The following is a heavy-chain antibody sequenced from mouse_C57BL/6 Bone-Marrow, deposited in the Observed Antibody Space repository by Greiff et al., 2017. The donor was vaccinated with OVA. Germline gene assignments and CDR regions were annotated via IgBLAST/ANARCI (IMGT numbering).Heavy chain of an antibody. D-gene: IGHD1-1*01. CDR2: ISYSGST. Sequence: ESGPGMVKPSQSLSLTCTVTGYSITSGYDWHWIRHFPGNKLEWMGYISYSGSTNYNPSLKSRISITHDTSKNHFFLKLNSVTTEDTATYYCARELRFYYFDSWGQGTTHPVSS. J-gene: IGHJ2*01. CDR1: GYSITSGYD. V-gene: IGHV3-1*01. CDR3: ARELRFYYFDS.